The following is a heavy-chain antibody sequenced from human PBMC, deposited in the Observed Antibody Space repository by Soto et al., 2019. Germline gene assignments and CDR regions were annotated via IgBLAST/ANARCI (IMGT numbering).Heavy chain of an antibody. V-gene: IGHV3-7*01. J-gene: IGHJ4*02. CDR1: GFTFSSYW. CDR3: ARGTTVEQQLTPATYYFDY. CDR2: IKQDGSEK. Sequence: GGSLRLSCAASGFTFSSYWMSWVRQAPGKGLEWVANIKQDGSEKYYVDSVKGRFTISRDNAKNSLYLQMNSLRAEETAVYYCARGTTVEQQLTPATYYFDYWGQGTLVTVSS. D-gene: IGHD6-13*01.